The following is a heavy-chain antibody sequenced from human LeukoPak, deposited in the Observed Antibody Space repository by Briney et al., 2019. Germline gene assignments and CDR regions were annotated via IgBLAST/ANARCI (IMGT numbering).Heavy chain of an antibody. CDR1: GGSISSSSYY. CDR3: ARRNYDSSGYASFDY. J-gene: IGHJ4*02. Sequence: SETLSLTCTVSGGSISSSSYYWGWIRQPPGKGLEWIGSIYYSESTYYNPSLKSRVTISVDTSKNQFSLKLSPVTAADTAVYYCARRNYDSSGYASFDYWGQGTLVTVSS. D-gene: IGHD3-22*01. CDR2: IYYSEST. V-gene: IGHV4-39*01.